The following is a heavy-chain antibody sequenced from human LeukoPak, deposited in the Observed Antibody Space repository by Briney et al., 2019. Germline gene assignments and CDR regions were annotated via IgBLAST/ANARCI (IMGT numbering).Heavy chain of an antibody. CDR3: AFSGWYGAPFDY. Sequence: GASVKVSFKSSGYTFTSYYMHWVRQAPAPGLEWMGIINPSGGSTSYAQKFQGRVTMTRDTSTSTVYMELSSLRSEDTAVYYCAFSGWYGAPFDYWGQGTLVTVSS. J-gene: IGHJ4*02. CDR2: INPSGGST. D-gene: IGHD6-19*01. CDR1: GYTFTSYY. V-gene: IGHV1-46*03.